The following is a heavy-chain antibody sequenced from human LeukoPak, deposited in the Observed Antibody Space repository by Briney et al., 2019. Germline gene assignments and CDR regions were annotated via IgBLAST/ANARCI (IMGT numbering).Heavy chain of an antibody. D-gene: IGHD6-19*01. V-gene: IGHV3-30*02. CDR3: AKDGGSGYYYYMDV. Sequence: GGSLRLSCAASGFTFSSYGMSWVRQAPGKGLEWVAFIRYDGSNKYYADSVKGRFTISRDNSKNTLYLQMNSLRAEDTAVYYCAKDGGSGYYYYMDVWGKGTTVTVSS. J-gene: IGHJ6*03. CDR2: IRYDGSNK. CDR1: GFTFSSYG.